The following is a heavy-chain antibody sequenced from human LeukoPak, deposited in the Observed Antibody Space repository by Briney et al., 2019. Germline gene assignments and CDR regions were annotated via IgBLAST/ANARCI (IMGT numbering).Heavy chain of an antibody. CDR3: ARDMFGGYYDSSGYHHAFDI. CDR2: ISSSSSTI. V-gene: IGHV3-48*04. CDR1: GFTFSSYS. J-gene: IGHJ3*02. Sequence: PGGSLRLSSAASGFTFSSYSMNGVRQAPGKRLEWVSYISSSSSTIYYADSVKGRFTISRDTAKNSLYLQMNSLRAEDTAVYYCARDMFGGYYDSSGYHHAFDIWGQGTMVTVSS. D-gene: IGHD3-22*01.